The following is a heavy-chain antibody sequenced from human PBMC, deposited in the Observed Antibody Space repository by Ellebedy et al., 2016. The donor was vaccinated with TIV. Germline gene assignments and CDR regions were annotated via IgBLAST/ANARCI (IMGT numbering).Heavy chain of an antibody. V-gene: IGHV1-46*01. CDR2: INPSGGRT. CDR1: GYTFTNYY. Sequence: AASVKVSCKASGYTFTNYYMHWVRQAPGQGLEWMGIINPSGGRTSYAQKFQGRVTMTRDTSTSTVYMELSSLRSEDTAVYYCASPRTHGRGRVYYYGMDVWGQGTTVTVSS. J-gene: IGHJ6*02. D-gene: IGHD3-16*01. CDR3: ASPRTHGRGRVYYYGMDV.